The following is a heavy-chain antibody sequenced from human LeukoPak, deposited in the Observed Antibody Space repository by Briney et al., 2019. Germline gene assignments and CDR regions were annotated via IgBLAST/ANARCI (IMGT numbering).Heavy chain of an antibody. Sequence: GGSLRLSCAASGFTFSSYGMHWVRQAPGKGLEWVAFIRYDGSNKYYADSVKGRFTISRDNSKNTLYLQMNSLRAEDTAVYYCAKDRGITMQFDPWGQGTLVTVPS. CDR1: GFTFSSYG. CDR2: IRYDGSNK. D-gene: IGHD3-10*01. V-gene: IGHV3-30*02. J-gene: IGHJ5*02. CDR3: AKDRGITMQFDP.